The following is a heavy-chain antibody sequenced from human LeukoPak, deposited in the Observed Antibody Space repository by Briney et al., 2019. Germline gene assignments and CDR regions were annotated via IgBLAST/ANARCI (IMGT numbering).Heavy chain of an antibody. CDR1: GFSFSNSE. J-gene: IGHJ1*01. Sequence: GGSLRLSCAASGFSFSNSEMHWVRQAPGKGLEWVSFIRYDGSNKYYADSVKGRFTISRDNSKNTLYLQMNSLRTEDTAMYYCAKGVAVAGTYFQHWGQGTLVTVSS. CDR3: AKGVAVAGTYFQH. V-gene: IGHV3-30*02. CDR2: IRYDGSNK. D-gene: IGHD6-19*01.